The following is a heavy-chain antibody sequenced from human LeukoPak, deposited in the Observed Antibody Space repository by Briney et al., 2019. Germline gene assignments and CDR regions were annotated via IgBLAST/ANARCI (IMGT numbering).Heavy chain of an antibody. Sequence: SGGSLRLSCAASGFTFSNTGIHWVRQAPGKGLEWVSSMSSRGSYIYYADSVKGRFSISRDNAKNSLYLQMNSLRAEDTAVYYCAKNINTAMAFWFDPWGQGTLVTVSS. D-gene: IGHD2-2*01. J-gene: IGHJ5*02. CDR2: MSSRGSYI. CDR1: GFTFSNTG. CDR3: AKNINTAMAFWFDP. V-gene: IGHV3-21*01.